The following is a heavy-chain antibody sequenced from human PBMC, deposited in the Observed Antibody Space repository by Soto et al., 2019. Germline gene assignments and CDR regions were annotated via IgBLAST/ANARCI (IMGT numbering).Heavy chain of an antibody. V-gene: IGHV3-74*01. D-gene: IGHD6-25*01. CDR3: TTSPSIGAADS. CDR2: INSDGSFT. Sequence: ELQLVESGGGLLQPGGSLSLSCAASDFTFSDYWMHWVRQAPGKGLVLVSRINSDGSFTNYSYSVKGRFTISRDNAKNTLYLPLNSLRAEDTAVYYCTTSPSIGAADSWGQGVLVTVSS. CDR1: DFTFSDYW. J-gene: IGHJ5*01.